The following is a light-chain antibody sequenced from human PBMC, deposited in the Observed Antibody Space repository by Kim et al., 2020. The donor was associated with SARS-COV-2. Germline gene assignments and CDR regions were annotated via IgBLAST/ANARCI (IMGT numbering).Light chain of an antibody. V-gene: IGKV3-11*01. CDR3: QQRGNWPLT. CDR2: DAS. Sequence: LSPGERATLSCRASQSISRYLAWYQQKPGQAPRLLIYDASNRATGIPSRFSGSGSGIDFTLTIGSLEPEDFAVYYCQQRGNWPLTFGGGTKVDIK. CDR1: QSISRY. J-gene: IGKJ4*01.